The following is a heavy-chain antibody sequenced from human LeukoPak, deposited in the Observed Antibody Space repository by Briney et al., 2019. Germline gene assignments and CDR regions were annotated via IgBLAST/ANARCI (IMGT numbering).Heavy chain of an antibody. D-gene: IGHD5-18*01. CDR3: ARVYSYGLPYYYYYMDV. CDR1: GGSFSGYY. V-gene: IGHV4-34*01. J-gene: IGHJ6*03. Sequence: SETLSLTCAVYGGSFSGYYWSWIRQPPGKGLEWIGEINHSGSTNYNPSLKSRVTISVDTSKNQFSLKLSSVTAADTAVYYCARVYSYGLPYYYYYMDVWGKGTTVTVSS. CDR2: INHSGST.